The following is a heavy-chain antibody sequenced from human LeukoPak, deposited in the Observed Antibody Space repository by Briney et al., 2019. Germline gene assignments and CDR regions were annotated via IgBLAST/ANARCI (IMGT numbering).Heavy chain of an antibody. Sequence: ASVKVSCKASGYTFTAFYIHWVRQAPGQGLEWMGWINPNSGGTNYAQKFQGRDTLTRDTSISTVYMELTGLTSDDTAVYYCARGYCDTNDCPPGAYWGQGALVTVSS. V-gene: IGHV1-2*02. CDR1: GYTFTAFY. CDR3: ARGYCDTNDCPPGAY. CDR2: INPNSGGT. D-gene: IGHD3-9*01. J-gene: IGHJ4*02.